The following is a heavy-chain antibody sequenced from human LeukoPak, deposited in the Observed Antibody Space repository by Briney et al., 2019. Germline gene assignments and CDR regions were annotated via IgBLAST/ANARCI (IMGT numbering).Heavy chain of an antibody. Sequence: GASVKVSCKVSGYTLTELSMHRVRQAPGKGLEWMGGFDPEDGETIYAQKFQGRVTMTEDTSTDTAYMELSSLRSEDTAVYYCATLDYYDSSAYYSDYWGQGTLVTVSS. CDR3: ATLDYYDSSAYYSDY. CDR2: FDPEDGET. CDR1: GYTLTELS. J-gene: IGHJ4*02. V-gene: IGHV1-24*01. D-gene: IGHD3-22*01.